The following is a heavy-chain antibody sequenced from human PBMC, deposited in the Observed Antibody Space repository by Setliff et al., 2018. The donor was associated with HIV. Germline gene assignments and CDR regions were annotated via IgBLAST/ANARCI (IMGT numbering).Heavy chain of an antibody. V-gene: IGHV3-7*01. Sequence: GGSLRLSCAASGFTFSNYWMSWVRRTPGKGLEWVANIKQDGSDKFYVDSVRGRFTVSRDNAKNSVFLQMNDLRVEDTAVYYCASAKGLNFWGQGAQVTVSS. J-gene: IGHJ4*02. CDR3: ASAKGLNF. CDR2: IKQDGSDK. CDR1: GFTFSNYW.